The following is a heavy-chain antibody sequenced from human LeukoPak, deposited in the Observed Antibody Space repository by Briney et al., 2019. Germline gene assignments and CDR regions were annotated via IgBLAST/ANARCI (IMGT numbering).Heavy chain of an antibody. J-gene: IGHJ4*02. CDR2: IYPDDSDT. V-gene: IGHV5-51*01. CDR3: ARQVAVAGTSPFDY. Sequence: GESLQISCKGSGYSFTSYWIGWVRQMPGKGLEWMGIIYPDDSDTRYSPSFQGQVTISADKSISTAYLQWSSLKASDTAMYYCARQVAVAGTSPFDYWGQGTLVTVSS. D-gene: IGHD6-19*01. CDR1: GYSFTSYW.